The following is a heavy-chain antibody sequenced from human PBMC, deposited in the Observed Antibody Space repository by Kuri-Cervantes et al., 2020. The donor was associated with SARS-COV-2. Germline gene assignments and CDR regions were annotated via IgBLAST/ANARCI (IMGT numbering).Heavy chain of an antibody. V-gene: IGHV3-23*01. Sequence: LSLTCAASGFTFSSYAMSWGRQALGKGLEWVSAISGSGGSTYYADSVKGRFTISRDNSKNTLYLQMNSLRAEDTAVYYCAKDDIFTGYTPLWYWGQGTLVTVSS. CDR3: AKDDIFTGYTPLWY. J-gene: IGHJ4*02. CDR1: GFTFSSYA. CDR2: ISGSGGST. D-gene: IGHD3-9*01.